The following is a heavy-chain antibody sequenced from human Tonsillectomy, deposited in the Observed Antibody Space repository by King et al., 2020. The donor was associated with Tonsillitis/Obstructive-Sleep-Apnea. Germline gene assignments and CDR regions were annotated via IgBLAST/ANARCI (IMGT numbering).Heavy chain of an antibody. D-gene: IGHD3-3*01. CDR1: GFTFSSYA. V-gene: IGHV3-30*01. Sequence: VQLVESGGGVVQPGRSLRLSCAASGFTFSSYAMHWVRQAPGKGLEWVAVISYDGSNKYYADSVKGRFTISRDNSKNTLYLQMNSLRAEDTAVYYCAGVDDFWSAPHYYFDYWGQGTLVTVSS. CDR3: AGVDDFWSAPHYYFDY. CDR2: ISYDGSNK. J-gene: IGHJ4*02.